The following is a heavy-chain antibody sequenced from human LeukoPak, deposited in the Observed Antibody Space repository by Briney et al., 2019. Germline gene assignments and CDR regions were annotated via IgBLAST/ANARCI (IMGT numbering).Heavy chain of an antibody. CDR2: IIPIFGTA. J-gene: IGHJ4*02. Sequence: SVKVSCKASGGTFSSYAISWVRQAPGQGLEWMGGIIPIFGTANYAQKFQGRVTITADESTSTAYMELSSLRSEDTAVYYCARTSYDYVWGSYRSFDYWGQGTLVTVSS. CDR1: GGTFSSYA. CDR3: ARTSYDYVWGSYRSFDY. D-gene: IGHD3-16*02. V-gene: IGHV1-69*13.